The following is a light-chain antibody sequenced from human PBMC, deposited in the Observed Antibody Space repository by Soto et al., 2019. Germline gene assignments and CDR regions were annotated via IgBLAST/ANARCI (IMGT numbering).Light chain of an antibody. Sequence: VVLTQSPATLSVSPGETVTLSCRASHTIRNNLAWYQHKPGQAPRLLISYASSGATGVPGRFSGSGSGTEFALTISSLQSEDSAVYYCQHFYNWPVTFSGGTKV. V-gene: IGKV3-15*01. CDR3: QHFYNWPVT. CDR1: HTIRNN. J-gene: IGKJ4*01. CDR2: YAS.